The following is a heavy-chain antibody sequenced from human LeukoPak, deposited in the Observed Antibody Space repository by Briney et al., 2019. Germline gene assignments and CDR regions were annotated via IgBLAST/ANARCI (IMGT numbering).Heavy chain of an antibody. D-gene: IGHD3-22*01. V-gene: IGHV3-21*01. CDR3: ARDRKYYYDSSGDHDY. CDR1: GFTVSSTY. J-gene: IGHJ4*02. Sequence: GGSLRLSCAASGFTVSSTYMTWVRQAPGKGLEWVSSISSSSSYIYYADSVKGRFTISRDNAKNSLYLQMNSLRAEDTAVYYCARDRKYYYDSSGDHDYWGQGTLVTVSS. CDR2: ISSSSSYI.